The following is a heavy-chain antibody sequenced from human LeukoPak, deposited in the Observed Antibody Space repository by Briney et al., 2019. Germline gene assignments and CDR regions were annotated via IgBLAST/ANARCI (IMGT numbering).Heavy chain of an antibody. Sequence: SETLSLTCTVSGGSISSSSYYWGWIRQPPGKGLEWIGSIYYSGSTYYNPSLKSRVTISVDTSKNQFFLNLSSVTAADTAVYYCVRGFDYAFYDWGQGTLVTVSS. CDR1: GGSISSSSYY. CDR3: VRGFDYAFYD. CDR2: IYYSGST. V-gene: IGHV4-39*07. D-gene: IGHD4-17*01. J-gene: IGHJ4*02.